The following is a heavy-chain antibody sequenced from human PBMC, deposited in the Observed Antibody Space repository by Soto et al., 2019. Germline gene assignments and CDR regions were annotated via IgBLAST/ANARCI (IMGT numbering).Heavy chain of an antibody. CDR2: ISNSGRT. Sequence: QVQLQESGPGLVKPSQTLSLTCTVSGGSVRRGNYYWSWIRQFPGKGLEWIGYISNSGRTHYNPSLMSRITILVDTSKNQFFLELRSVTAADPALYYCARADYATGSYYPDYWGQGTLVTVSS. V-gene: IGHV4-31*03. D-gene: IGHD3-10*01. CDR1: GGSVRRGNYY. J-gene: IGHJ4*02. CDR3: ARADYATGSYYPDY.